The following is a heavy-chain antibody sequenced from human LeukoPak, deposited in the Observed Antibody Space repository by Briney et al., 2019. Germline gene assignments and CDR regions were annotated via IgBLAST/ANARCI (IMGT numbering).Heavy chain of an antibody. CDR1: GYTFTNYD. Sequence: ASVKVSCKASGYTFTNYDIMWVRQATGQGPEWMGWMNSNSGNTGYAQKFQGRVTMTRDTSINTAYMELHSLTSEDTAVYCCAKDLGPKWTTRRAPSFDIWGQGTMVTVSS. V-gene: IGHV1-8*01. CDR3: AKDLGPKWTTRRAPSFDI. CDR2: MNSNSGNT. D-gene: IGHD1-1*01. J-gene: IGHJ3*02.